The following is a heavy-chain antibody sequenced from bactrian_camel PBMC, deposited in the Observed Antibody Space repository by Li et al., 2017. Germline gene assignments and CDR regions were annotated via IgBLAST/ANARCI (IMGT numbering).Heavy chain of an antibody. V-gene: IGHV3S40*01. CDR1: GFTFSDYY. Sequence: DVQLVESGGGLVQPGGSLRLSCAASGFTFSDYYMTWVRQAPGKEREGVARIHFSGHSTHYADSVLGRFTISRDNAKNTVSLQLNSLLSDDTAIYYCAQPTGSVREYNYWGQGTQVTVS. CDR2: IHFSGHST. J-gene: IGHJ4*01. CDR3: AQPTGSVREYNY.